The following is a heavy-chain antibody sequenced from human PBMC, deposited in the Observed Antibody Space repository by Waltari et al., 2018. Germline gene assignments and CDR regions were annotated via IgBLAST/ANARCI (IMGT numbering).Heavy chain of an antibody. V-gene: IGHV3-7*01. J-gene: IGHJ4*02. Sequence: VQLVESGGGLVQPGGSLRLSCAASGSTFSNFWMDWVRQAPGKGLEWVANIKEDGSERHYIDSVKGRFTISRDNAKNLLYLEMNSLRAGDTAVYYCSVSLNSWGQGTLVTVSS. CDR1: GSTFSNFW. CDR3: SVSLNS. CDR2: IKEDGSER.